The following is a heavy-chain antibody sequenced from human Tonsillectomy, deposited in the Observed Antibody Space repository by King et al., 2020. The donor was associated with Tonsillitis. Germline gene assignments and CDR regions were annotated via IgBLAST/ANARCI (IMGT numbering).Heavy chain of an antibody. Sequence: VQLVESGGGVVQPGRSLRLSCEASGFIFGSYGMHWFRQAPGKGLEWVAGILYDGSDKYYGESVKGRFTVSRDNSKNTLYLQLNSLRPEDTSLYFCARGSGATGRYFDTWGHGTLVTVSS. CDR2: ILYDGSDK. CDR3: ARGSGATGRYFDT. CDR1: GFIFGSYG. J-gene: IGHJ4*01. V-gene: IGHV3-30*03. D-gene: IGHD3-10*01.